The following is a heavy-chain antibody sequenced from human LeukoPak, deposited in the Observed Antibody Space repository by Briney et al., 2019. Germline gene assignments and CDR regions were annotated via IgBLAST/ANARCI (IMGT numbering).Heavy chain of an antibody. V-gene: IGHV4-34*01. D-gene: IGHD2-15*01. Sequence: KPSETLSLTCAVYGGSFSGYYWSWIRLPPGKGLEWIGEINHSGSTNYNPSLKSRVTISVDTSKNQFSLKLSSVTAADTAVYYCALGYCSGGSCHFDYWGQGTLVTVSS. J-gene: IGHJ4*02. CDR1: GGSFSGYY. CDR2: INHSGST. CDR3: ALGYCSGGSCHFDY.